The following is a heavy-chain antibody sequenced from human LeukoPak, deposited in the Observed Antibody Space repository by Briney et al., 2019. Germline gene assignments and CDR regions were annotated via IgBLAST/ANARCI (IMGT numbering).Heavy chain of an antibody. CDR1: GYSISSGYY. Sequence: SETLSLTCAVSGYSISSGYYWGWIRQPPGKGLEWIGSIYHSGSTYYNPSLKSRVTISVDTSKNQFSLKLSSVTAADTVVYYCARLGYGGTDYWDQGTLVTVYS. J-gene: IGHJ4*02. CDR2: IYHSGST. D-gene: IGHD4-23*01. CDR3: ARLGYGGTDY. V-gene: IGHV4-38-2*01.